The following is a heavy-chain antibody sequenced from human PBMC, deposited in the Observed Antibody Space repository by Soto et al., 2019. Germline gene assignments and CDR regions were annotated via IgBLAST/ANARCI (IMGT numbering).Heavy chain of an antibody. V-gene: IGHV1-69*12. CDR1: GGTFSSYT. D-gene: IGHD5-12*01. J-gene: IGHJ2*01. CDR3: ARGNHRWLQLWYFDL. CDR2: IIPIFGTA. Sequence: QVQLVQSGAEVKKPGSSVTVSCKASGGTFSSYTISWVRQAPGQGLEWMGWIIPIFGTANYAQKFQGRVMITADESTSSAYMELSSLRSEYTAVYYCARGNHRWLQLWYFDLWGRGTLVSVSS.